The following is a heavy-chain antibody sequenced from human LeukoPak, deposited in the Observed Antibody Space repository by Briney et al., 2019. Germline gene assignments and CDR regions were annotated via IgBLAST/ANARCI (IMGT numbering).Heavy chain of an antibody. CDR1: GFTFSSYG. J-gene: IGHJ4*02. CDR2: ISGSGGST. Sequence: GGSLRLSCAASGFTFSSYGMSWVRQAPGKGLEWVSAISGSGGSTYYADSVKGRFTISKDNSKNTLYLQMNSLRAEDTAVYYCAKGRIAAAGTDYWGQGTLVTVSS. CDR3: AKGRIAAAGTDY. V-gene: IGHV3-23*01. D-gene: IGHD6-13*01.